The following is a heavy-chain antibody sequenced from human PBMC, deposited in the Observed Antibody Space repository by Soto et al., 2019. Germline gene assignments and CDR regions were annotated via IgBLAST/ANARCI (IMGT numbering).Heavy chain of an antibody. CDR3: ARLPIISSSWYDPDNWFDP. J-gene: IGHJ5*02. V-gene: IGHV5-51*01. CDR1: GYSFTSYW. D-gene: IGHD6-13*01. Sequence: GESLKISCKGSGYSFTSYWIGWVRQMPGKGLEWMGIIYPGDSDTRYSPSFQGQVTISADKSISTAYLQWSSLKASDTAMYYCARLPIISSSWYDPDNWFDPWGQGTLVTVSS. CDR2: IYPGDSDT.